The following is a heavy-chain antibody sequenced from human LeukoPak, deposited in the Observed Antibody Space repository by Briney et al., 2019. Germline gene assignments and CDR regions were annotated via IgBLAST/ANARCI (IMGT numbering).Heavy chain of an antibody. CDR2: ISSSSSYI. J-gene: IGHJ2*01. V-gene: IGHV3-21*01. CDR1: GFTFSSYS. CDR3: ARGGRQPQGPIAAAYAFGYFDL. Sequence: PGGSLRLSCAASGFTFSSYSMNWVRQAPGKGLEWVSSISSSSSYIYYADSVKGRFTISRDNAKNSLYLQMNSLRAEDTAVYYCARGGRQPQGPIAAAYAFGYFDLWGRGTLVTVSS. D-gene: IGHD6-13*01.